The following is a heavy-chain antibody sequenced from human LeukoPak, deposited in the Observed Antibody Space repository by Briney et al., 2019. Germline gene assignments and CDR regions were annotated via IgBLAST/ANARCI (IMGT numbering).Heavy chain of an antibody. CDR3: ARPYCSSKTCKRWFDP. V-gene: IGHV1-8*03. D-gene: IGHD2-15*01. CDR1: GYTFNTYD. CDR2: VNPNSGNS. Sequence: ASVKVSCKASGYTFNTYDIHWVRQAAGQRLEWMGWVNPNSGNSGYEQKFQGRVTITMNTSITTAYLGLGNLTSEDTAVYYCARPYCSSKTCKRWFDPWGQGTLVTVSA. J-gene: IGHJ5*02.